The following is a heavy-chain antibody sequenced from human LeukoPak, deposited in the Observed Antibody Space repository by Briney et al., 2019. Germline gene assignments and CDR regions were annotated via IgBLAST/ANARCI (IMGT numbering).Heavy chain of an antibody. CDR3: ARMGLWFGELLINNWFDP. Sequence: GASVKVSCKASGYTFTSYGISWVRQAPGQGLEWMGWISAYNGNTNYAQKLQGRVTMTTDTSTSTAYMELRSLRSDDTAVYYCARMGLWFGELLINNWFDPWGQGTLVTVSS. CDR2: ISAYNGNT. V-gene: IGHV1-18*01. J-gene: IGHJ5*02. D-gene: IGHD3-10*01. CDR1: GYTFTSYG.